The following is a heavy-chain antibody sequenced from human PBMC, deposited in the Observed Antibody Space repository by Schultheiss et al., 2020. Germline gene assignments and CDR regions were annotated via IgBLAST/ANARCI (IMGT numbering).Heavy chain of an antibody. D-gene: IGHD3-10*01. Sequence: GESLKISCEASGFTFSTYWMSWVRQAPGKGLEWVANIKQDGSEKYYVDSVKGRFTISRDNSKNTLYLQMNSLRAEDTAVYYCANPRPILLVRGGQYNWFDPWGQGTLVTVSS. J-gene: IGHJ5*02. CDR2: IKQDGSEK. V-gene: IGHV3-7*01. CDR1: GFTFSTYW. CDR3: ANPRPILLVRGGQYNWFDP.